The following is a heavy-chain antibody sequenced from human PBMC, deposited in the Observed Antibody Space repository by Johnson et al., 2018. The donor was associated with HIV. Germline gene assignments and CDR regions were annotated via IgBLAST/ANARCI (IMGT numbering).Heavy chain of an antibody. J-gene: IGHJ3*02. CDR1: GFTFSSYG. CDR2: ISYDGSNK. V-gene: IGHV3-30*18. CDR3: AKERMGLAYCGGDCWEDAFDI. D-gene: IGHD2-21*01. Sequence: QVQLVESGGGVVQPGRSLRLSCAASGFTFSSYGMHWVRQAPGKGLEWVAVISYDGSNKYYADSVKGRFPISRDHSKNTLSLQMNSLRAEDTDVYYCAKERMGLAYCGGDCWEDAFDIWGQGTMVTVSS.